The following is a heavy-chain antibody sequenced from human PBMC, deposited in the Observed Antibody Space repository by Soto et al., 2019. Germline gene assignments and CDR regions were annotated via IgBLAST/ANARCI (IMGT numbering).Heavy chain of an antibody. CDR3: XXDDYYGSGSVGD. Sequence: EVQLLESGGGLVQPGGSLRLSCAASGFTFSSYGMSWVRQVPGKGLEWVSGVTGNGGSTYYADSVKGRFTISRDNSKNTXYLQMNSLXXXDXXXXXXXXDDYYGSGSVGDWGQGTLVTVSS. J-gene: IGHJ1*01. D-gene: IGHD3-10*01. V-gene: IGHV3-23*01. CDR2: VTGNGGST. CDR1: GFTFSSYG.